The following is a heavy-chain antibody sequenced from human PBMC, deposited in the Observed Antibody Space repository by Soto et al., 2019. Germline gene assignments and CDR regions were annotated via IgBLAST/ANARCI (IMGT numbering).Heavy chain of an antibody. V-gene: IGHV3-23*01. CDR1: GFTFSTYA. CDR2: ISGSGGRT. D-gene: IGHD6-19*01. Sequence: PGGSLRLSCAASGFTFSTYAMSWVRQAPGKGLEWVSAISGSGGRTYYADSVKGRFTISRDNPKNTLYLQMNSLRTEDTAVYFCAKERDSSGWFDYWGQGSLVTVSS. J-gene: IGHJ4*02. CDR3: AKERDSSGWFDY.